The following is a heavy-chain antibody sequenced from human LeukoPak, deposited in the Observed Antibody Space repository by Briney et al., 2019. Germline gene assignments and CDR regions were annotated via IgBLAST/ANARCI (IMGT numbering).Heavy chain of an antibody. CDR3: TTGKYDFWSGYYTDAFDI. V-gene: IGHV3-15*01. D-gene: IGHD3-3*01. J-gene: IGHJ3*02. CDR1: GFTFSSYA. CDR2: IKSKTDGGTT. Sequence: PGGSLRLSCAASGFTFSSYAMSWVRQAPGKGLEWVGRIKSKTDGGTTDYAAPVKGRFTISRDDSKNTLYLQMNSLKTEDTAVYYCTTGKYDFWSGYYTDAFDIWGQGTMVTVSS.